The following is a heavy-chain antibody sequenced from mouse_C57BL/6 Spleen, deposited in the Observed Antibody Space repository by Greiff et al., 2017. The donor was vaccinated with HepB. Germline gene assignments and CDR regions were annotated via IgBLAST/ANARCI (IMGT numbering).Heavy chain of an antibody. J-gene: IGHJ4*01. CDR3: ARDSYGSSYAMDY. Sequence: EVQLQQSGPGLVKPSQSLSLTCSVTGYSITSGYYWNWIRQFPGNKLEWMGYISYDGSNNYNPSLKNRISITRDTSKNQFFLKLNSVTTEDTATYYCARDSYGSSYAMDYWGQGTSVTVSS. CDR2: ISYDGSN. D-gene: IGHD1-1*01. V-gene: IGHV3-6*01. CDR1: GYSITSGYY.